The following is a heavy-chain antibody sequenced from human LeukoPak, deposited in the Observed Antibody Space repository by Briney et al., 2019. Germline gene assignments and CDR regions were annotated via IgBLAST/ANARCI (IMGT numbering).Heavy chain of an antibody. J-gene: IGHJ4*02. CDR3: ARDRNVAARRGDYFDY. D-gene: IGHD6-6*01. Sequence: PSQTLSLTCTVSGGSISSGGYYWSWIRQPPGKGLEWIGYIYHSGSTYYNPSLKSRVTISVDRSKNQFSLKLSSVTAADTAVYYCARDRNVAARRGDYFDYWGQGTLVTVSS. CDR2: IYHSGST. CDR1: GGSISSGGYY. V-gene: IGHV4-30-2*01.